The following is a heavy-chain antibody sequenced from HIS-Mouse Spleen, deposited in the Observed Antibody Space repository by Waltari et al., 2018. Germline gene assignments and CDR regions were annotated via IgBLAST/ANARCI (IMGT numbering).Heavy chain of an antibody. CDR3: ARDRMVTATSHY. D-gene: IGHD2-21*02. J-gene: IGHJ4*02. CDR2: IYHSGST. CDR1: GYSISSGYY. V-gene: IGHV4-38-2*02. Sequence: QVQLQESGPGLVKPSETLSLTCTVSGYSISSGYYWGWIRQPPGKGLEWIGSIYHSGSTYYNPSLKSRVTISVDTSKNQFSLKLSSVTAADTAVYYCARDRMVTATSHYWGQGTLVTVSS.